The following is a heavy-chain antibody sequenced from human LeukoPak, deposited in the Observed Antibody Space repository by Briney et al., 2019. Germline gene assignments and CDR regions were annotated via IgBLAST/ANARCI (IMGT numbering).Heavy chain of an antibody. CDR2: ISSSSSTI. CDR3: ARGILGSYYAY. J-gene: IGHJ4*02. CDR1: GFTFSSYS. V-gene: IGHV3-48*01. Sequence: GGSLRLSCAASGFTFSSYSMNWVRQAPGKGLEWVSYISSSSSTIYYADSVKGRFTISRDNAKNSLYLQMNSLRAEDTAVYYCARGILGSYYAYWGQGTLVSVSS. D-gene: IGHD1-26*01.